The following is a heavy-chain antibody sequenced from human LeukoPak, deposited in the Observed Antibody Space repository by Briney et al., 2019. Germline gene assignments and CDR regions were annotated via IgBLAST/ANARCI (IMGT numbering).Heavy chain of an antibody. Sequence: GGSLRLSCAASGFTFSSYAMSWVRQAPGKGLEWVSAISGSGGSTYYADSVKGRFTISRDNSKNTLYLQMNSLRAEDAAVYYCAKVSSTGIAAAPGDYWGQGTLVTVSS. CDR1: GFTFSSYA. CDR2: ISGSGGST. D-gene: IGHD6-13*01. CDR3: AKVSSTGIAAAPGDY. V-gene: IGHV3-23*01. J-gene: IGHJ4*02.